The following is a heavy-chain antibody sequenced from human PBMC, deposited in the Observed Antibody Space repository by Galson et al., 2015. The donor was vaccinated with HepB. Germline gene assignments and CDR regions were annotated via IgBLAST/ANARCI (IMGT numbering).Heavy chain of an antibody. D-gene: IGHD3-16*01. CDR1: GYIFTNYA. J-gene: IGHJ5*02. CDR3: ATEIARGRFDP. V-gene: IGHV7-4-1*01. Sequence: SVKVSCKASGYIFTNYAINWVRQAPGQGLEWMGRINTNTGNPTYAQDFIGRSVFSLDTSVSTAYLQIGSLRAEDIAIYYCATEIARGRFDPWGQGTLVTVSS. CDR2: INTNTGNP.